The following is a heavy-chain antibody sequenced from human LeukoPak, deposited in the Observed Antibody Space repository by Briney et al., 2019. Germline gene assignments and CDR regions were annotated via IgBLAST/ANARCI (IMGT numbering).Heavy chain of an antibody. V-gene: IGHV4-39*02. CDR1: GGSIYSTTYY. J-gene: IGHJ5*02. D-gene: IGHD6-13*01. Sequence: SETLSLTCTVSGGSIYSTTYYWGWIRQPPGKGLEWIGSFSYGGSTYYNPSLKSRVTISIDTSKKHFSLQLRSVTAADTAVYYCARVAQEGLGTSSWYIWFDPWGQGTLVTVSS. CDR3: ARVAQEGLGTSSWYIWFDP. CDR2: FSYGGST.